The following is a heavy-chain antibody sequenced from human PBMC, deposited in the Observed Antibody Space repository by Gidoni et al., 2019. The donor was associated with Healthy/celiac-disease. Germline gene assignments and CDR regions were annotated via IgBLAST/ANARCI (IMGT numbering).Heavy chain of an antibody. V-gene: IGHV1-69*01. CDR2: IIPIFGTA. D-gene: IGHD3-16*02. CDR1: GGTFSSYA. CDR3: ARDHYDYVWGSYRYTSLHLTYFDY. Sequence: QVQLVQSGAEVKKPGSSVKVSCKASGGTFSSYAISWVRQAPGQGLEWMGGIIPIFGTANYAQKFQGRVTITADESTSTAYMELSSLRSEDTAVYYCARDHYDYVWGSYRYTSLHLTYFDYWGQGTLVTVSS. J-gene: IGHJ4*02.